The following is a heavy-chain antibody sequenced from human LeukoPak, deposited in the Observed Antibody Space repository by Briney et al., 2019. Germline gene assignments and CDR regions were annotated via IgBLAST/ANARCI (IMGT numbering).Heavy chain of an antibody. J-gene: IGHJ6*02. V-gene: IGHV4-61*01. CDR1: GGSVSSGIYY. Sequence: PSETLSLTCTVSGGSVSSGIYYWSWIRQPPGKGLEWIGSIYYSGSTNYNPSLKSRVTISVDTSKNQFSLKLTSVTAADTAVYFCARAAFCGGDCFSVYYYYYAMDVWGQGTTVTVSS. CDR2: IYYSGST. CDR3: ARAAFCGGDCFSVYYYYYAMDV. D-gene: IGHD2-21*02.